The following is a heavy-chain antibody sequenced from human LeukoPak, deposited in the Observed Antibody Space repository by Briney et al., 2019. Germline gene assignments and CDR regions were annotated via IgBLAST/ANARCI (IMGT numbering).Heavy chain of an antibody. CDR3: AREEVTGTIRREEDY. CDR2: IKQDGSEK. Sequence: GGSLRLSCAASGFTFSSYWMSWVRQAPGKGLEWVANIKQDGSEKYYVDSVKGQFTISRDNAKNSLYLQMNSLRAEDTAVYYCAREEVTGTIRREEDYWGQGTLVTVSS. CDR1: GFTFSSYW. V-gene: IGHV3-7*03. J-gene: IGHJ4*02. D-gene: IGHD1-20*01.